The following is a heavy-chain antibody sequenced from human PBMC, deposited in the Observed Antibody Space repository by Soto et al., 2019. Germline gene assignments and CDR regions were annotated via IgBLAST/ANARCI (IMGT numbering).Heavy chain of an antibody. D-gene: IGHD3-16*01. V-gene: IGHV4-39*01. CDR2: MYYSGTT. Sequence: SETLSLTCTVSGGSISSTTYSWGWIRQPPGKGLEWIGSMYYSGTTYSNPSLQSRVTISVDTSNNQFSLKLTSVTAADTSVYYCVSKLGPYYYGLDVWGQGTTVTVSS. CDR3: VSKLGPYYYGLDV. J-gene: IGHJ6*02. CDR1: GGSISSTTYS.